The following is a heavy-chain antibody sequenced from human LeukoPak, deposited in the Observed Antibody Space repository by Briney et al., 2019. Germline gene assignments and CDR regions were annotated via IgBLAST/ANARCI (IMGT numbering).Heavy chain of an antibody. CDR2: ISGSGGSI. Sequence: GGSLRLSCAASGFTFSSYAMSWVRQAPGKGLEWVSSISGSGGSIYYADSLKGRFSISRENFKNTLHLQLNSLRDEDTAVYYCVRDPDALDYWGQGTLVTVSS. V-gene: IGHV3-23*01. CDR3: VRDPDALDY. CDR1: GFTFSSYA. J-gene: IGHJ4*02.